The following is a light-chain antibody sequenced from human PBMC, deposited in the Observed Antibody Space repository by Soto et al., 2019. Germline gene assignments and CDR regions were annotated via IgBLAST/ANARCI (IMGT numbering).Light chain of an antibody. Sequence: DIQLTQSPSSLSVSVGDRVTITCRASQNINRNLNWYQQKPGKAPELLISASSNLQSGIPSRFSGSGSGTDFTLTISSLQPEDFATYYCQQSYSTPFTFGQGTKLEIK. CDR2: ASS. V-gene: IGKV1-39*01. CDR1: QNINRN. CDR3: QQSYSTPFT. J-gene: IGKJ2*01.